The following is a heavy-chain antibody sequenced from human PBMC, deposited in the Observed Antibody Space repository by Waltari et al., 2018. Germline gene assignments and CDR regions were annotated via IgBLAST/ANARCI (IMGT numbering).Heavy chain of an antibody. Sequence: QLQLQESGPRLVKPSETLSLICSVSGVSITSTRHYWAWIRQSPGQGLEWLGTISYSGTTYISPSLKSRVSVSRDTSKNQVSLTLGSVTAADMAVYYCATYIGASVGTAAFDVWGQGTMVTVSS. CDR1: GVSITSTRHY. CDR3: ATYIGASVGTAAFDV. D-gene: IGHD5-12*01. J-gene: IGHJ3*01. V-gene: IGHV4-39*01. CDR2: ISYSGTT.